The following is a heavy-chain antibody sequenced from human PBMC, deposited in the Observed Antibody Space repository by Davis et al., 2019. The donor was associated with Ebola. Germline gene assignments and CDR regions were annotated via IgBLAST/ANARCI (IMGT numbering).Heavy chain of an antibody. CDR2: IREDGSDT. D-gene: IGHD1-26*01. CDR1: GFTLSGFW. V-gene: IGHV3-7*03. J-gene: IGHJ4*02. Sequence: GGSLRLSCEASGFTLSGFWMTWVRQPPGQGLEWVANIREDGSDTYYVDSVKGRFTISRDNAKNSLFLQMNSLRAEDTAVYYCASGRATLDYWGQGTVVTVSS. CDR3: ASGRATLDY.